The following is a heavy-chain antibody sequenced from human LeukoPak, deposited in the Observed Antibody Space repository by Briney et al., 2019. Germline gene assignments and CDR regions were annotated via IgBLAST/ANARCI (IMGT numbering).Heavy chain of an antibody. CDR1: GFTFSSYD. CDR2: IGTAGDT. J-gene: IGHJ4*02. D-gene: IGHD6-19*01. Sequence: PGGSLRLSCAASGFTFSSYDMHWVRHATGKGLEWVSAIGTAGDTYYPGSVKGRFTISRENAKNSLYLQMNSLRAGDTAVYYCARAFTVAGSSYYFDYWGQGTLVTVSS. CDR3: ARAFTVAGSSYYFDY. V-gene: IGHV3-13*01.